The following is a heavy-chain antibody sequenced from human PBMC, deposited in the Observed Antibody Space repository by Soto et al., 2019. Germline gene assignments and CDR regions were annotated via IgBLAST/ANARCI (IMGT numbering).Heavy chain of an antibody. D-gene: IGHD2-2*01. CDR2: IFQSGNP. CDR3: AAVSGGCSRTTCQIDP. J-gene: IGHJ5*02. Sequence: QVQLQESGPGLVKPSGTLSLTCAVSSGSISSNYWWTWVRQSPGKGLEWIGEIFQSGNPNYNPSLKSRVTMSVDQSKNQFSLKLSSVTAADTAVYYCAAVSGGCSRTTCQIDPWGQGTLVTVSS. V-gene: IGHV4-4*02. CDR1: SGSISSNYW.